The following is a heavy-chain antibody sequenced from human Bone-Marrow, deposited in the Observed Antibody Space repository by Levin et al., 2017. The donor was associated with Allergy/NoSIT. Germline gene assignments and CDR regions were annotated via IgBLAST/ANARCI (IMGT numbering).Heavy chain of an antibody. D-gene: IGHD2-15*01. CDR2: IWYDGSNK. Sequence: PGGSLRLSCAASGFTFSSYGMHWVRQAPGKGLEWVAVIWYDGSNKYYADSVKGRFTISRDNSKNTLYLQMNSLRAEDTAVYYCARGGYCSGGSCYSEYYNYGMDGWGQGTTVTVSS. CDR1: GFTFSSYG. CDR3: ARGGYCSGGSCYSEYYNYGMDG. J-gene: IGHJ6*02. V-gene: IGHV3-33*01.